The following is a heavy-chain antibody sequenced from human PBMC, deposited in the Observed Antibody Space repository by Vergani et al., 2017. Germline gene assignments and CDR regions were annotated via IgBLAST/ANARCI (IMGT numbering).Heavy chain of an antibody. Sequence: EVQLVESGGGLVQPGGSLRLSCAASGFIFNIYAMSWVRQAPGKGLEWVSYISSSSSTKYYAEPVKGRFAISRDNAKNSLYLQMNSLRAEDTAVYYCARAAFYYDSSVYYSVVDYRGQGALVTVSS. CDR1: GFIFNIYA. J-gene: IGHJ4*02. CDR3: ARAAFYYDSSVYYSVVDY. V-gene: IGHV3-48*01. D-gene: IGHD3-22*01. CDR2: ISSSSSTK.